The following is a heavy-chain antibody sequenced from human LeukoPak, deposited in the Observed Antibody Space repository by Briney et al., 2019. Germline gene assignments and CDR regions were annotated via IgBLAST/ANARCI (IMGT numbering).Heavy chain of an antibody. CDR2: ISHSGNT. Sequence: GSLRLSCAASGFTFSSYAMHWIRQPPGKGLEWIGEISHSGNTNYNPSLKSRVTISIDKSNNQFSLKLSSVTAADTAVYYCARGGLTFGGNWGQGTLVTVSS. D-gene: IGHD1-14*01. CDR3: ARGGLTFGGN. CDR1: GFTFSSYA. J-gene: IGHJ4*02. V-gene: IGHV4/OR15-8*02.